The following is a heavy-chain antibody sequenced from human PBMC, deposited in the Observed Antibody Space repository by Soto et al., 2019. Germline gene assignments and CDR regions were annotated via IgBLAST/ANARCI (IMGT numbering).Heavy chain of an antibody. D-gene: IGHD3-22*01. J-gene: IGHJ4*02. V-gene: IGHV4-31*03. CDR1: GGSISSGNYY. Sequence: SETLSLTCTVSGGSISSGNYYWSWIRQHPGKGLEWIGYIYYSGSTYYNPSLKSRVTISIDTSKNQFSLKLSSVTAADTAVYYCARANYYDSSGFYHYFDYWGQGTLVTVSS. CDR2: IYYSGST. CDR3: ARANYYDSSGFYHYFDY.